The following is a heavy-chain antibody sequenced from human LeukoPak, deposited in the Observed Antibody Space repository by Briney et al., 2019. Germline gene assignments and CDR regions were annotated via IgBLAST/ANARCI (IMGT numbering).Heavy chain of an antibody. Sequence: SETLSLTCTVSGGSISSSSHYWGWIRQPPGKGLEWMGSIYYSGSTYYNPSLKSRVTISVDTSKNQFSLKLSSVTAADTAVYYCARDPPIAAAGNYFDYWGQGTLVTVSS. D-gene: IGHD6-13*01. CDR2: IYYSGST. CDR1: GGSISSSSHY. J-gene: IGHJ4*02. V-gene: IGHV4-39*07. CDR3: ARDPPIAAAGNYFDY.